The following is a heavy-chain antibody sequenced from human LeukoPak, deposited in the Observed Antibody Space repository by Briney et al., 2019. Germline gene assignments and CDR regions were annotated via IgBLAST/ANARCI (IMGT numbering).Heavy chain of an antibody. J-gene: IGHJ5*01. CDR2: MNPIVGAT. D-gene: IGHD4-17*01. CDR1: GNTFTSQY. CDR3: AYGDDNNRLDS. Sequence: ASVKVSCKAPGNTFTSQYLHWVRQAPGQRLEWMGMMNPIVGATHYAQNFQGRATMTRDTSTNTVYMEVSSLRPEDTAVYYCAYGDDNNRLDSWGQGTLVSVSS. V-gene: IGHV1-46*01.